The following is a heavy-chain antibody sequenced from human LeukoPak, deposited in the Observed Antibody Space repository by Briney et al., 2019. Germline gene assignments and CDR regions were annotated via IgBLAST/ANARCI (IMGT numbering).Heavy chain of an antibody. J-gene: IGHJ4*02. CDR3: ARKDTAQSN. CDR1: GFTFDDYA. CDR2: ISWNSGGI. D-gene: IGHD5-18*01. Sequence: GGSLRLSCAASGFTFDDYAMHWVRQAPGKGLEWVSGISWNSGGIGYADSLKGRFTISRDNAKNSLYLQMNSLRAEDTAVYYCARKDTAQSNWGQGTLVTVSS. V-gene: IGHV3-9*01.